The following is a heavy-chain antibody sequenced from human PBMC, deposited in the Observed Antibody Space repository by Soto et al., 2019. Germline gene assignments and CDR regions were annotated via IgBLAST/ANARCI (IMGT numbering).Heavy chain of an antibody. D-gene: IGHD6-19*01. J-gene: IGHJ6*02. CDR1: GYSFTSYW. CDR3: ATGYSSGWYQGYYYYGMDV. Sequence: GESLKISCKGSGYSFTSYWIGWVRQMPGKGLEWMGIIYPGDSDTRYSPSFQGQVTITADKSISTAYLQWSSLKATDTAMYYCATGYSSGWYQGYYYYGMDVWGQGTTVTVSS. CDR2: IYPGDSDT. V-gene: IGHV5-51*01.